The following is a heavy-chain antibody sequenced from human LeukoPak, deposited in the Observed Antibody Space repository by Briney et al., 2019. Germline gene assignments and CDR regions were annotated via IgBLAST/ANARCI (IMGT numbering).Heavy chain of an antibody. J-gene: IGHJ4*02. V-gene: IGHV1-69*04. D-gene: IGHD6-6*01. CDR1: GGTFSSYA. CDR2: IIPILGIA. CDR3: ARDSSSTPGYFDY. Sequence: SVKVSCKASGGTFSSYAISWVRQAPGQRLEWMGRIIPILGIANYAQKFQGRVTITADKSTSTAYMELSSLRSEDTAVYYCARDSSSTPGYFDYWGQGTLVTVSS.